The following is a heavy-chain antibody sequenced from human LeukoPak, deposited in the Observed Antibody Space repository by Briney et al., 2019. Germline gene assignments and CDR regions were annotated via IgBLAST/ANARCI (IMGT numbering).Heavy chain of an antibody. Sequence: SETLSLTCTVSGGSISSYYWSWIRQPPRKGLEWIGYIYYSGSTNYNPSLKSRVTISVDTSKNQFSLKLSSVTAADTAVYYCAREVYDSSGLDAFDIWGQGTMVTVSS. CDR2: IYYSGST. CDR1: GGSISSYY. D-gene: IGHD3-22*01. V-gene: IGHV4-59*01. CDR3: AREVYDSSGLDAFDI. J-gene: IGHJ3*02.